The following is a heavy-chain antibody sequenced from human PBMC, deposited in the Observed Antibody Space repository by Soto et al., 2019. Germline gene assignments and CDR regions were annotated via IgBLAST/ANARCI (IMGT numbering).Heavy chain of an antibody. CDR3: ARGVGSGSYYNQYNWFDP. D-gene: IGHD3-10*01. CDR1: GYTFTNYG. CDR2: INVYNGNT. V-gene: IGHV1-18*01. Sequence: QVQLVQSGGEVKKPGASVEVSCKASGYTFTNYGISWVRQAPGQGLEWMGWINVYNGNTKYAQKVQGRVTMTTDTSTSTAYMELRSLRSEDTAVYYCARGVGSGSYYNQYNWFDPWGQGTLVTVSS. J-gene: IGHJ5*02.